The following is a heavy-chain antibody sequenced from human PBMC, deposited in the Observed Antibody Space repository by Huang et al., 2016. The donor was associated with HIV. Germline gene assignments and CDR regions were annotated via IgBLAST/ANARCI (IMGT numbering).Heavy chain of an antibody. J-gene: IGHJ4*02. Sequence: EVQLVQSGAEVKKPGESLKISCKGSGYSFTSYWVGWVRQMPGKGLEWMGIISPGDSDTRYRPSFQGQVTTAADKSISTAYLQWSSLKASDTAMYYCARLSTTWYFDYWGQGTLVTVSS. CDR1: GYSFTSYW. D-gene: IGHD1-1*01. V-gene: IGHV5-51*01. CDR3: ARLSTTWYFDY. CDR2: ISPGDSDT.